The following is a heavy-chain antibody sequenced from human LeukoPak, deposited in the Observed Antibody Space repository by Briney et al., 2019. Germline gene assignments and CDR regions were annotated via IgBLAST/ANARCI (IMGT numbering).Heavy chain of an antibody. V-gene: IGHV2-5*01. J-gene: IGHJ4*02. D-gene: IGHD1-26*01. CDR1: GFSLSPRGVG. CDR3: ALVSGSYFDY. Sequence: SGPTLVKPTQTLTLTCTFSGFSLSPRGVGVGWIRQPPVKALEWLALIYWNDDKRYSPSLKSRLTITKDTSKNQVVLTMTNMDPVDTATYYCALVSGSYFDYWGQGTLVTVSS. CDR2: IYWNDDK.